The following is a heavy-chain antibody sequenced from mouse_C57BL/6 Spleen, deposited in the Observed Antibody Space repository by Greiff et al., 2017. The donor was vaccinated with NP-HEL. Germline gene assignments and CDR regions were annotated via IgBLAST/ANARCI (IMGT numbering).Heavy chain of an antibody. D-gene: IGHD2-4*01. CDR3: ASYDYDSWFAY. J-gene: IGHJ3*01. Sequence: QVHVKQSGPELVKPGASVKISCKASGYTFTDYYINWVKQRPGQGLEWIGWIFPGSGSTYYNEKFKGKATLTVDKSSSTAYMLLSSLTSEDSAVYFCASYDYDSWFAYWGQGTLVTVSA. CDR1: GYTFTDYY. V-gene: IGHV1-75*01. CDR2: IFPGSGST.